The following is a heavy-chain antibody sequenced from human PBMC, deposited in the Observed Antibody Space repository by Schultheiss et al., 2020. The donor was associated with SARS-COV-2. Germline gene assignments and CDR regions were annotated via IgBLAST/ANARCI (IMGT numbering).Heavy chain of an antibody. D-gene: IGHD6-6*01. V-gene: IGHV4-61*08. J-gene: IGHJ5*02. CDR1: GGSISSGGYY. Sequence: SETLSLTCTVSGGSISSGGYYWSWIRQHPGKGLEWIGYIYYSGSTNYNPSLKSRVTISVDTSKNQFSLKLSSVTAADTAVYYCARESAGIAARPRGYNWFDPWGQGTLVTVSS. CDR3: ARESAGIAARPRGYNWFDP. CDR2: IYYSGST.